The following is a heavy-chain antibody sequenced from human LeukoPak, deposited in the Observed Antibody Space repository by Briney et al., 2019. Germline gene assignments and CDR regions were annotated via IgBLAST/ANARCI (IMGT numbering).Heavy chain of an antibody. Sequence: GGSLRLSCTASGLTFSTSGFNWVRQAPGKGLEWVASIGPTGSDRYHADSIKGRFTISRDNANNFLYLQMNSLRAEDTAVYYCATVTNGRHYDYWGQGTLLTVSS. J-gene: IGHJ4*02. CDR1: GLTFSTSG. CDR2: IGPTGSDR. D-gene: IGHD1-14*01. V-gene: IGHV3-21*06. CDR3: ATVTNGRHYDY.